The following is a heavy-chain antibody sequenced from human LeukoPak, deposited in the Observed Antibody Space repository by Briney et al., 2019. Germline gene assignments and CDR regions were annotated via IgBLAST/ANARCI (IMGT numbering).Heavy chain of an antibody. V-gene: IGHV3-7*03. Sequence: GGSLRLSCAASGFTFSIYWMSWVRQAPGKGLEWVANIKQDGSERYYVDSVKGRFTLSRDNAKSSLYLQMNSLRAEDTAVYFCARGGGLDVWGQGATVTVSS. CDR2: IKQDGSER. D-gene: IGHD3-16*01. J-gene: IGHJ6*02. CDR1: GFTFSIYW. CDR3: ARGGGLDV.